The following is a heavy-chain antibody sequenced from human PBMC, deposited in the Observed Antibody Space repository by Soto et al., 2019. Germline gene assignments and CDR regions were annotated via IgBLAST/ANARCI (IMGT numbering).Heavy chain of an antibody. CDR1: GFTFSSYW. J-gene: IGHJ4*02. CDR2: INSDGSST. CDR3: ASPAYYDSSGYYDY. Sequence: PGGSLRLSCAASGFTFSSYWMHWVRQAPGKGLVWVSRINSDGSSTSYADSVKGRFTISRDNAKNTLYLQMNSLRAEDTAVYYCASPAYYDSSGYYDYWGQGTLVTVSS. V-gene: IGHV3-74*01. D-gene: IGHD3-22*01.